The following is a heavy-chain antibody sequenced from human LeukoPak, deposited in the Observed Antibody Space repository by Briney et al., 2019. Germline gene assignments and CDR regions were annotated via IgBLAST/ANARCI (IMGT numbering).Heavy chain of an antibody. V-gene: IGHV1-2*04. J-gene: IGHJ6*04. Sequence: ASVKVSCKASGCTFTGYYMHWVRQAPGQGVEWMGWINPNSGGTNYAQKFQGWVTMTRDTSISTAYMELSRLRSDDTAVYYCARGSMVRGPRIMDVWGKGTTVTVSS. CDR1: GCTFTGYY. CDR2: INPNSGGT. D-gene: IGHD3-10*01. CDR3: ARGSMVRGPRIMDV.